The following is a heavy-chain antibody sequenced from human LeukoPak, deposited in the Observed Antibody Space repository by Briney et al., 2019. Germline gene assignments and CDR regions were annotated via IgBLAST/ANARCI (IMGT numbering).Heavy chain of an antibody. D-gene: IGHD6-13*01. Sequence: GGSLRLSCAASGLTFSSYAMSWVRQAPGKGLEWVSAITGSGGSTYYADSVKGRFTISRDNSKNTLYLQMNSLRAEDTAVYYCAKSIAAAADYGDYWGQGTLVTVSS. CDR3: AKSIAAAADYGDY. V-gene: IGHV3-23*01. CDR1: GLTFSSYA. J-gene: IGHJ4*02. CDR2: ITGSGGST.